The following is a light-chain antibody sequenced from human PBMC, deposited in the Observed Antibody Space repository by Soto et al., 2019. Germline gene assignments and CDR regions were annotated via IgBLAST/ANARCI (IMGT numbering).Light chain of an antibody. J-gene: IGKJ4*01. CDR2: DAS. Sequence: ENVLTQSPDTLSLSAGERPTLSCRASQSVSSNLACYHQKPGHAPRLLIYDASNRATGIPARFSGSGSGTDFTLTISSLQPEDFAVYYCHQRSNWPPTFGGGTKVDIK. CDR3: HQRSNWPPT. V-gene: IGKV3-11*01. CDR1: QSVSSN.